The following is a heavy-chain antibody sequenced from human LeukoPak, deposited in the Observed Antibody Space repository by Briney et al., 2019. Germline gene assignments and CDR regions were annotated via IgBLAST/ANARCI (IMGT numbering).Heavy chain of an antibody. D-gene: IGHD1-26*01. CDR3: ARDKMGANWGEVWFDP. CDR1: GGSFSGYY. V-gene: IGHV4-34*01. Sequence: SSETLSLTCAVYGGSFSGYYWSWIRQPPGKGLEWIGEINHSGSTNYNPSLKSRVTISVDTSKNQFSLKLSSVTAADTAVYYCARDKMGANWGEVWFDPWGQGTLVTVSS. CDR2: INHSGST. J-gene: IGHJ5*02.